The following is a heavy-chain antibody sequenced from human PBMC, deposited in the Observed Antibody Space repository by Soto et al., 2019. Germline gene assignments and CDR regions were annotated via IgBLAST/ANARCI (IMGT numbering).Heavy chain of an antibody. CDR3: ARVGGQLGYYYYGMDV. J-gene: IGHJ6*02. V-gene: IGHV4-34*01. CDR2: INHSGST. D-gene: IGHD6-13*01. CDR1: GGSFSGYY. Sequence: SETLSLTCAVYGGSFSGYYWSWIRQPPGKGLEWIGEINHSGSTNYNPSLKSRVTISVDTPKTQFPLKLSSVPAADRVVYYWARVGGQLGYYYYGMDVGGQGTTVTVSS.